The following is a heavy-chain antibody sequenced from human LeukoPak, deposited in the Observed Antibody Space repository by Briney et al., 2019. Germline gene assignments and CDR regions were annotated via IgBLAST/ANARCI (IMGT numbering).Heavy chain of an antibody. CDR1: GSTFSDAW. CDR3: TTRRQDGW. CDR2: IKSKIDGGTI. J-gene: IGHJ4*02. V-gene: IGHV3-15*01. D-gene: IGHD2-15*01. Sequence: GGSLRLSCVASGSTFSDAWMSWVRQAPGKGLEWVGRIKSKIDGGTIDYAAPVKGRFTISRDDSRNTLYLQMSSLKTEDTAVYYCTTRRQDGWWGQGTLVTVSS.